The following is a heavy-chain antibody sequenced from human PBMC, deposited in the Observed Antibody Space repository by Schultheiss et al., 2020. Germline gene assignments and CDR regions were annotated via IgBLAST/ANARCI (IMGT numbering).Heavy chain of an antibody. J-gene: IGHJ3*02. V-gene: IGHV1-2*02. Sequence: AAVKVSCKASGYTFTGYYMHWVRQAPGQGLEWMGWINPNSGGTNYAQKFQGRVTMTRDTSISTAYMELSRLRSDDTAVYYCARDLYGDFPTDAFDIWGQGTMVTVSS. CDR2: INPNSGGT. D-gene: IGHD4-17*01. CDR1: GYTFTGYY. CDR3: ARDLYGDFPTDAFDI.